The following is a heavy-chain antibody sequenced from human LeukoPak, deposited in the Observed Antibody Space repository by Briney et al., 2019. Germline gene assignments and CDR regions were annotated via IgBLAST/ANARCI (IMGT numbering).Heavy chain of an antibody. J-gene: IGHJ3*02. V-gene: IGHV3-21*03. CDR3: VHPYYDFWSGYFDAFDI. CDR2: ISSSSSYI. Sequence: PGGSLRLSCAASGFTFSSYSMNWVRQAPGKGLEWVSSISSSSSYIYYADSVKGRFTISRDNAKNSLYLQMNSLKTEDTAVYYCVHPYYDFWSGYFDAFDIWGQGTMVTVSS. D-gene: IGHD3-3*01. CDR1: GFTFSSYS.